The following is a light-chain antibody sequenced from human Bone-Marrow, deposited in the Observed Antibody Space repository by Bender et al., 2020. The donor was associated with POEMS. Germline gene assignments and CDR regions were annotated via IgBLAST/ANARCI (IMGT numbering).Light chain of an antibody. Sequence: QGALTQPPSASGTPGQRVTISCSRSTSNIRYNSVNWYQQVPGTAPKLLIYGNNQRPSGVPDRFSGSKSGTSASLAISGLQSEDEADYYCATWDDSLSGWVFGGGTKRTVL. CDR2: GNN. CDR3: ATWDDSLSGWV. CDR1: TSNIRYNS. V-gene: IGLV1-44*01. J-gene: IGLJ3*02.